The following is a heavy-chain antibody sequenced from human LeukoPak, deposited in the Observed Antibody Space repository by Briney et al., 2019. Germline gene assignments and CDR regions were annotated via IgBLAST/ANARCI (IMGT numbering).Heavy chain of an antibody. V-gene: IGHV1-2*02. CDR3: ARDRTTVTTGYYGMDV. Sequence: GASVKVSCKASGYTVSGYYMHWVRQAPGQGLEWMGWINPNTGVTNYAQNFQGTVTLTRDTSIITAYMELTRLRSDDTAMYYCARDRTTVTTGYYGMDVWGQGTTLTVSS. J-gene: IGHJ6*02. D-gene: IGHD4-17*01. CDR1: GYTVSGYY. CDR2: INPNTGVT.